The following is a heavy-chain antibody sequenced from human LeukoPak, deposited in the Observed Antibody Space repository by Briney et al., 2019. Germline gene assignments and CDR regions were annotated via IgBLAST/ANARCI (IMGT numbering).Heavy chain of an antibody. D-gene: IGHD1-1*01. Sequence: GGSLRLSCAASGFTFSSYWMSWVCQAPGKGLEWVANIKQDGSEKYYVDSVKGRFTISRDNAKNSLYLQMNSLRAEDTAVYYCARDQTGTTSVEGRAAAFDIWGQGTMVTVSS. CDR3: ARDQTGTTSVEGRAAAFDI. J-gene: IGHJ3*02. V-gene: IGHV3-7*03. CDR1: GFTFSSYW. CDR2: IKQDGSEK.